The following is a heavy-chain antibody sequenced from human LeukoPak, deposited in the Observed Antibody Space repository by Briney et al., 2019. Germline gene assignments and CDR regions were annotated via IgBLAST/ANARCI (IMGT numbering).Heavy chain of an antibody. V-gene: IGHV1-18*01. J-gene: IGHJ4*02. D-gene: IGHD6-13*01. Sequence: GASVKVSCRASGYTFRGYGISWVRQAPGQGLEWMGWISPYSGSTNYPQKFQGRVTVTTDTSTSTAYMELRSLRSDDTAVYFCARALREYSSSWFSDFWGQGTLVTVSS. CDR3: ARALREYSSSWFSDF. CDR1: GYTFRGYG. CDR2: ISPYSGST.